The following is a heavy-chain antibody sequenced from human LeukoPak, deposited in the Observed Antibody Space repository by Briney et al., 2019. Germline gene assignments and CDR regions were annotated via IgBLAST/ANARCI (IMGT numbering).Heavy chain of an antibody. CDR3: ARTNPGYSGSYSAYAFDI. J-gene: IGHJ3*02. Sequence: SETLSLTCTVSGGSISSYYWSWIRQPPGKGLEWIGYIYYSGSTNYNPSLKSRVTISVDTSKNQFSLKLSSVTAADTAVYYCARTNPGYSGSYSAYAFDIWGQGTMVTVSS. V-gene: IGHV4-59*12. CDR1: GGSISSYY. D-gene: IGHD1-26*01. CDR2: IYYSGST.